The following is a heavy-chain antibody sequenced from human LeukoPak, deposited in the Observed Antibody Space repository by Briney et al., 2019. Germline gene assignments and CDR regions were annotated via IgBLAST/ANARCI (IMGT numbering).Heavy chain of an antibody. CDR3: ARAAAAGMYFMPAYYYYGMDV. Sequence: SSETLSLTCAVYGGSFSGYYWSWIRQPPGKGLEWIGEINHSGSTNYNPSLKSRVTISVDTSKNQFSLKLSSVTAADTAVYYCARAAAAGMYFMPAYYYYGMDVWGQGTTVTVSS. CDR2: INHSGST. D-gene: IGHD6-13*01. V-gene: IGHV4-34*01. CDR1: GGSFSGYY. J-gene: IGHJ6*02.